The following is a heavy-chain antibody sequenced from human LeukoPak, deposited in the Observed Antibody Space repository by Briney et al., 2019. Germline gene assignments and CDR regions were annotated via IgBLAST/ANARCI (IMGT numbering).Heavy chain of an antibody. J-gene: IGHJ4*02. D-gene: IGHD5-18*01. Sequence: GGSLRLSCAASGFTFNSYWMHWVRQAPGEGPVWVAHILNDGGSTSYSDSVKGRFNISRDNAKNTLSLQMNSLRAEDTAVYYCVRHNYGYDYWGKGTPVTVSS. CDR3: VRHNYGYDY. CDR2: ILNDGGST. V-gene: IGHV3-74*01. CDR1: GFTFNSYW.